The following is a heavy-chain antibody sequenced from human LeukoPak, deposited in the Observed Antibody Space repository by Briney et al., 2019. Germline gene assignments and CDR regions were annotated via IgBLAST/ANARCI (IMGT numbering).Heavy chain of an antibody. CDR2: ISAYNGNT. Sequence: ASVKVSCKASGYTFTSYGISWVRQAPGQGLEWMGWISAYNGNTNYAQKLQGRVTMTTDTSTSTASMELRSLRSDDTAVYYCARVPGWLQLEFDYWGQGTLVTVSS. J-gene: IGHJ4*02. CDR3: ARVPGWLQLEFDY. V-gene: IGHV1-18*01. D-gene: IGHD5-24*01. CDR1: GYTFTSYG.